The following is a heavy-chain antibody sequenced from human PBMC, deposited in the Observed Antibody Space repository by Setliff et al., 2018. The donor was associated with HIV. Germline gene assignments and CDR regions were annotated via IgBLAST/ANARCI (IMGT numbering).Heavy chain of an antibody. CDR2: VNRDGGA. CDR3: ARGGTVSADFDS. CDR1: GGSLTGYF. Sequence: LSLTCAVYGGSLTGYFWTWIRQSPGKGLEWVGQVNRDGGAHYNPSLRSRVTISVDTSQNQFSLKLSSVTAADTAIYYCARGGTVSADFDSWGQGTLVTVSS. J-gene: IGHJ4*02. V-gene: IGHV4-34*01. D-gene: IGHD6-19*01.